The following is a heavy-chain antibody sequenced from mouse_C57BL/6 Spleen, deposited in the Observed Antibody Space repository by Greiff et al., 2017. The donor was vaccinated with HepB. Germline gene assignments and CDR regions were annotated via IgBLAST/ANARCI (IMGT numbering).Heavy chain of an antibody. Sequence: QVHVKQSGAELVRPGTSVKVSCKASGYAFTNYLIEWVKQRPGQGLEWIGVINPGSGGTNYNEKFKGKATLTADKSSSTAYMQLSSLTSEDSAVYFCARRDYYGSSYYFDYWGQGTTLTVSS. CDR1: GYAFTNYL. D-gene: IGHD1-1*01. CDR2: INPGSGGT. CDR3: ARRDYYGSSYYFDY. J-gene: IGHJ2*01. V-gene: IGHV1-54*01.